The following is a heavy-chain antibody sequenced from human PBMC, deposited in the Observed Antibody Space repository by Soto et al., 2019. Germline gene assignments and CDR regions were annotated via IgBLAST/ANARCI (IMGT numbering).Heavy chain of an antibody. V-gene: IGHV3-33*01. J-gene: IGHJ4*01. D-gene: IGHD6-19*01. CDR3: ARWRFAVDDTGAASFDS. CDR1: GFAFNTYG. CDR2: IWYDGSNE. Sequence: HVERVESGGGVVQPGRSLRLSCAASGFAFNTYGMHWVRQAPGKGLEWVALIWYDGSNEYYADSVKGRFTISRDNSKNTLDLQMNSLIAEDTAVYYCARWRFAVDDTGAASFDSWGHGTLITVSS.